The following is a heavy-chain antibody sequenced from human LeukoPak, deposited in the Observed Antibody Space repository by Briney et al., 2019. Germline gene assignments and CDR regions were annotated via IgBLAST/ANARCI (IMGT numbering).Heavy chain of an antibody. CDR1: GFTFSSYG. D-gene: IGHD2-15*01. J-gene: IGHJ6*02. CDR3: AKDLRYCSGGSCYSQDYYYYYGMDV. V-gene: IGHV3-30*18. Sequence: GSLRLSCAASGFTFSSYGMHWIRQAPGKGLEWVAVISYDGSNKYYADSVKGRFTISRDNSKNTLYLQMNSLRAEDTAVYYCAKDLRYCSGGSCYSQDYYYYYGMDVWGQGTTVTVSS. CDR2: ISYDGSNK.